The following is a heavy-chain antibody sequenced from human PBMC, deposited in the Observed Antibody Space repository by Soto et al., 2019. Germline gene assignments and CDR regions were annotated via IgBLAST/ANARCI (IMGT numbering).Heavy chain of an antibody. D-gene: IGHD3-10*01. CDR3: ARNAQELFANY. Sequence: QLQLQESGPGLVKPSETLSLTCTISGGSISSSIYYWGWIRQPPGKRLEWIGSIYYTGTTYYNPSLKSRVTISVDTSKNQFSLNLNSVTAADTAVYYCARNAQELFANYWGLGTLVTVSS. CDR2: IYYTGTT. CDR1: GGSISSSIYY. J-gene: IGHJ4*02. V-gene: IGHV4-39*01.